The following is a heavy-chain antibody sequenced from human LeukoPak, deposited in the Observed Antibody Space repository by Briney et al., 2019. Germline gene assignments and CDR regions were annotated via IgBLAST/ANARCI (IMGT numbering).Heavy chain of an antibody. Sequence: QPGGSLRLSCAASGFTFSSYWMSWVRQAPGKGLEWVANIKQDGSEKYYVDSVKGRFTISRDNAKNSLYLQMNSLRAEDTAVYYCARGAAKRADAFDIWGQGTMATVSS. V-gene: IGHV3-7*04. CDR3: ARGAAKRADAFDI. J-gene: IGHJ3*02. D-gene: IGHD2-15*01. CDR2: IKQDGSEK. CDR1: GFTFSSYW.